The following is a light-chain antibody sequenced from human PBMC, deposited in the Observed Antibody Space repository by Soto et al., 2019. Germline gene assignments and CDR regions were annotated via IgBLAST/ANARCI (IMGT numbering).Light chain of an antibody. CDR3: QQYGSSPPWT. CDR1: ESISSSY. V-gene: IGKV3-20*01. Sequence: EIVLTQSPGPLSLSPGERATLSCRATESISSSYLAWYQQKPGQAPRLLIYGASSRATGIPDRFSGSESGTDFTLAISRLEPVEFAVYPCQQYGSSPPWTCGQGTKEEIK. J-gene: IGKJ1*01. CDR2: GAS.